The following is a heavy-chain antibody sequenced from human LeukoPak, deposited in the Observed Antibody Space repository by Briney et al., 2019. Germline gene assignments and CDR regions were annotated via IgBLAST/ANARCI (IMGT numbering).Heavy chain of an antibody. V-gene: IGHV1-46*01. CDR1: GYTFTSYY. D-gene: IGHD2-2*02. CDR3: ANSDYCSSTSCYTPWGYYGMDV. Sequence: VASVTVSCKASGYTFTSYYMHWVRQAPGQGLEWMGIINPSGGSTSYAQKFQGRVTMTRDTSTSTVYMELSSLRSEDTAVYYCANSDYCSSTSCYTPWGYYGMDVWGQGTTVTVSS. J-gene: IGHJ6*02. CDR2: INPSGGST.